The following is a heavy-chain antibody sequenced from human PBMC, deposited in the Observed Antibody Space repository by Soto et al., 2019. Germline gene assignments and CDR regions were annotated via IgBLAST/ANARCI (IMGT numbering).Heavy chain of an antibody. CDR2: IYYSGST. Sequence: SETLSLTCTVSGGSISSGDYYWSWVRQPPGKGLEWIGYIYYSGSTYYNPSLKSRVTISVDTSKNQFSLKLSSVTAADTAVYYCARDPIVATSAFDYWGQGTLVTVSS. D-gene: IGHD5-12*01. V-gene: IGHV4-30-4*01. CDR1: GGSISSGDYY. CDR3: ARDPIVATSAFDY. J-gene: IGHJ4*02.